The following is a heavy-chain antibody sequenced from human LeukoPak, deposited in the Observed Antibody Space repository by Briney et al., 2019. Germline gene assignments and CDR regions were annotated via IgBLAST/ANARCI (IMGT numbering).Heavy chain of an antibody. V-gene: IGHV4-39*07. CDR3: ARHYGGNSRTSRYYGMDV. D-gene: IGHD4-23*01. Sequence: SETLSLTCTVSGGSISSSSYYWGWIRQPPGKGLEWIGSIYYSGSTYYNPSLKSRVTISADTSKNQFSLKLSSVTAADTAVYYCARHYGGNSRTSRYYGMDVWGQGTTVTVSS. J-gene: IGHJ6*02. CDR1: GGSISSSSYY. CDR2: IYYSGST.